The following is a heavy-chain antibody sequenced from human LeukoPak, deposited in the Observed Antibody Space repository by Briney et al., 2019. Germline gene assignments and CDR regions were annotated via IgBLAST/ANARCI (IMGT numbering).Heavy chain of an antibody. J-gene: IGHJ4*02. CDR3: ARHLFGPVEARPKERYFDY. CDR1: GDSISSSSYY. CDR2: IYYSGST. Sequence: SETLSLTCTVSGDSISSSSYYWGWIRQPPGKGLEWIGSIYYSGSTYYNPSLKSRVTISVDTSKNQFSLKLSSVTAADTAVYYCARHLFGPVEARPKERYFDYWGQGTLVTVSS. D-gene: IGHD6-6*01. V-gene: IGHV4-39*01.